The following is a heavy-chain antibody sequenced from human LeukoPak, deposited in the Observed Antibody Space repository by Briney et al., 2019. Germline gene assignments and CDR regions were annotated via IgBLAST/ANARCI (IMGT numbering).Heavy chain of an antibody. Sequence: PGGPLRLSCAASGFTFRSYEMNWVRQAPGKGLEWVSYISSSGGTINYADSVKGRFTISRDNAKNSLYLQMNSLRAEDTAVYYCAREHMYYFDYWGQGALVTVSS. J-gene: IGHJ4*02. V-gene: IGHV3-48*03. CDR2: ISSSGGTI. CDR1: GFTFRSYE. CDR3: AREHMYYFDY.